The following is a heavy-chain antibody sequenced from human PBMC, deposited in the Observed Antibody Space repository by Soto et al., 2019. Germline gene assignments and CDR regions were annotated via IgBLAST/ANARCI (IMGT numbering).Heavy chain of an antibody. CDR2: MYSGGTT. D-gene: IGHD1-1*01. V-gene: IGHV3-53*01. J-gene: IGHJ4*02. Sequence: EVHLVESGGGLIQPGGSLRLSCAASGFSVSSHHMNWVRQAPGKGLEWVSVMYSGGTTYYPDPLKGRCTISRDNSKNMLYLQVDNLRADDTAVYYCARDGRDGFPLDYWGQGTLVTVSS. CDR1: GFSVSSHH. CDR3: ARDGRDGFPLDY.